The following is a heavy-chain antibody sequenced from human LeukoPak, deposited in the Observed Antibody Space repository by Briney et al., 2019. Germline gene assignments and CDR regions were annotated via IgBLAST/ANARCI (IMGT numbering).Heavy chain of an antibody. D-gene: IGHD3-16*01. CDR1: GFTFSDYY. J-gene: IGHJ3*02. CDR2: ISSSGSTI. CDR3: ARAIRMTTLGFDI. Sequence: PGGSLRLSCAASGFTFSDYYMSWIRQAPGKGLEWVSYISSSGSTIYYADSVKGRFTISRDNAKNSLYLRMNSLRAEDTAVYYCARAIRMTTLGFDIWGQGTMVTVSS. V-gene: IGHV3-11*01.